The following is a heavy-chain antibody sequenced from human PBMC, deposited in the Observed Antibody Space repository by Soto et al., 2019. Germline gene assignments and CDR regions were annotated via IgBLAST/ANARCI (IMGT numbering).Heavy chain of an antibody. CDR3: ARGWGSIFDY. Sequence: QVQLQQWGAGLLKPSETLSLTCAVYGGSFSGYYWNWIRQPPGKGLEWMGEINHSGSTNYNPSLTSRVTLSVATSKNQFSLKLSSVTAADTAVYYCARGWGSIFDYWGQGTLVTVSS. CDR2: INHSGST. V-gene: IGHV4-34*01. J-gene: IGHJ4*02. CDR1: GGSFSGYY. D-gene: IGHD7-27*01.